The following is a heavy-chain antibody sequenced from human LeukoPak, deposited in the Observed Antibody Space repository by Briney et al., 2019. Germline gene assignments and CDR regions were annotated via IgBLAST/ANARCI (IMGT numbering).Heavy chain of an antibody. CDR2: ICSGGST. CDR1: GFAVSSNY. D-gene: IGHD2-2*01. J-gene: IGHJ3*02. V-gene: IGHV3-53*01. CDR3: ARVGGYCSSTSCYDAFDI. Sequence: GGSLRLSCAASGFAVSSNYMSWVRQAPGKGLEWVSVICSGGSTYYADSVKGRFTISRDNSKNTLYLQMNSLRAEDTAVYYCARVGGYCSSTSCYDAFDIWGQGTMVTVSS.